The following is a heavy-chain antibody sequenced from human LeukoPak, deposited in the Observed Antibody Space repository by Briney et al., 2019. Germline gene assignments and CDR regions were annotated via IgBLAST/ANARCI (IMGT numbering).Heavy chain of an antibody. V-gene: IGHV4-38-2*01. Sequence: GSLRLSCAASGFTFSSYSMNWVRQAPGKGLEWIGSIYHSGSTYYNPSLKSRVTISVDTSKNQFSLKLSSVTAADTAVYYCARHGGYSYEYYFDYWGQGTLVTVSS. J-gene: IGHJ4*02. CDR3: ARHGGYSYEYYFDY. D-gene: IGHD5-18*01. CDR2: IYHSGST. CDR1: GFTFSSYS.